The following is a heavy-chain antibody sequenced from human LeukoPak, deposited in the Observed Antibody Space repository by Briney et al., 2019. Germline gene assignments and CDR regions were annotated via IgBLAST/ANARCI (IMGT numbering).Heavy chain of an antibody. V-gene: IGHV3-23*01. CDR2: ISGSGGST. CDR3: AKRYSSGWYYFDY. J-gene: IGHJ4*02. CDR1: GFTFSSYA. Sequence: GGSLRLSCAASGFTFSSYAMSWVRQAPGKGLEWVSAISGSGGSTYYADSVKGRFTISRDNSKNTLYLQMNSLRAEDAAVYYCAKRYSSGWYYFDYWGQGTLVTVSS. D-gene: IGHD6-19*01.